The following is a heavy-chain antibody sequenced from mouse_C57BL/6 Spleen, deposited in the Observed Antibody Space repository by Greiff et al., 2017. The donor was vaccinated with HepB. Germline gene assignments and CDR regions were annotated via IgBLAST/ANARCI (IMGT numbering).Heavy chain of an antibody. V-gene: IGHV1-50*01. D-gene: IGHD1-1*01. J-gene: IGHJ1*03. Sequence: QVQLQQSGAELVKPGASVKLSCKASGYTFTSYWMQWVKQRPGQGLEWIGEIDPSDSYTNYNQKFKGKATLTVDTSSSTAYMQLSSLTSEDSAVYYCTYGTRGYFDVWGTGTTVTVSS. CDR1: GYTFTSYW. CDR2: IDPSDSYT. CDR3: TYGTRGYFDV.